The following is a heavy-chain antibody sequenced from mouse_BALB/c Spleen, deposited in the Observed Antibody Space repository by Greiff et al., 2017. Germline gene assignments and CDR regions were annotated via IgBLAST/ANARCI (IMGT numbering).Heavy chain of an antibody. CDR3: ARSYYGSSYGYFDY. CDR2: IYPYNGGT. V-gene: IGHV1S29*02. CDR1: GYTFTDYN. Sequence: VQLKESGPELVKPGASVKISCKASGYTFTDYNMHWVKQSHGKSLEWIGYIYPYNGGTGYNQKFKSKATLTVDNSSSTAYMELRSLTSEDSAVYYCARSYYGSSYGYFDYWGQGTTLTVSS. J-gene: IGHJ2*01. D-gene: IGHD1-1*01.